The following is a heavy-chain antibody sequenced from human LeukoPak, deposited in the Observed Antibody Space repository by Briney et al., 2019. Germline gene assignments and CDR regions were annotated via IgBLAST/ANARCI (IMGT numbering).Heavy chain of an antibody. D-gene: IGHD6-19*01. CDR2: IYTSGST. J-gene: IGHJ4*02. Sequence: SETLSLTCSVSGGSISSGSYYWSWIRQPAGKGLEWIGRIYTSGSTNYNPSLKSRVTISVDTSKNQFSLKLSSVTAADTAVYYCARVRGSGWYLFDYWGQGTLVTVSS. CDR3: ARVRGSGWYLFDY. V-gene: IGHV4-61*02. CDR1: GGSISSGSYY.